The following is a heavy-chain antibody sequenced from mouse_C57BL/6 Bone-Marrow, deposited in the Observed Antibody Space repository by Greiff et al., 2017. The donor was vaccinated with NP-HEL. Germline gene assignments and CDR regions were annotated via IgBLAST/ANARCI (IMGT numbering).Heavy chain of an antibody. J-gene: IGHJ1*03. CDR2: IYPGSGNT. CDR1: GYTFTDYY. CDR3: ARGDYYGSTHWYFDV. V-gene: IGHV1-76*01. D-gene: IGHD1-1*01. Sequence: QVQLQQSGAELVRPGASVKLSCKASGYTFTDYYINWVKQRPGQGLEWIARIYPGSGNTYYNEKFKGKATLTAEKSSSTAYMQLSSLTSEDSAVYFCARGDYYGSTHWYFDVWGTGTTVTVSS.